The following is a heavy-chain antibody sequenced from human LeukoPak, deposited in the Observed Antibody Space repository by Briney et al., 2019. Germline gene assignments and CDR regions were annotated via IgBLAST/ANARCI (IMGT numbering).Heavy chain of an antibody. Sequence: GGSLRLSCEGSGFTFSSYSIDWVRQAPGKGLEWVSYISSSSSTIYYADSVKGRFSISRDNAKNSVYLQMNSLRAEDTAVYYCAREGSGSYFQAYWGQGTLVTVSS. CDR1: GFTFSSYS. V-gene: IGHV3-48*04. D-gene: IGHD3-10*01. CDR3: AREGSGSYFQAY. CDR2: ISSSSSTI. J-gene: IGHJ4*02.